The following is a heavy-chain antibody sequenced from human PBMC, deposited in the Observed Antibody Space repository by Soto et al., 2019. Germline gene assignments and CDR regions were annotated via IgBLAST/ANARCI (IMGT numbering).Heavy chain of an antibody. CDR1: GASVSSNSPA. D-gene: IGHD6-13*01. V-gene: IGHV6-1*01. CDR2: TYYRSKWYN. CDR3: ARAFRGPSSSGYHTSLYYFDY. J-gene: IGHJ4*02. Sequence: SQTLSLTCAIPGASVSSNSPAWNWIRQSPSRGLEWLGRTYYRSKWYNDYAVSVKSRITINPDTSKNQFSLQLNSVTPEDTAVYYCARAFRGPSSSGYHTSLYYFDYWGQGTLVTVSS.